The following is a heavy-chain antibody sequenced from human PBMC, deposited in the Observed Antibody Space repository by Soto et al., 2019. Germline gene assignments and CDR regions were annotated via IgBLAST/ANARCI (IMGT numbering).Heavy chain of an antibody. CDR2: ISYDGSNK. Sequence: QVQLVESGGGVVQPGRSLRLSCAASGFTFSSYGMHWVRQAPGKGLEWVAVISYDGSNKYYADSVKGRFTISGDNSKNTLYLQMNSLRAEDTAVYYCAKDTGGIVVVVAHFDYWGQGTLVTVSS. CDR3: AKDTGGIVVVVAHFDY. V-gene: IGHV3-30*18. D-gene: IGHD2-15*01. J-gene: IGHJ4*02. CDR1: GFTFSSYG.